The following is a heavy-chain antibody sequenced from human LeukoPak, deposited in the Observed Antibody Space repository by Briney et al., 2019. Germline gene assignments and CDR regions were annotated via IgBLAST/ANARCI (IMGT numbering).Heavy chain of an antibody. V-gene: IGHV1-69*13. D-gene: IGHD3-10*01. J-gene: IGHJ6*03. Sequence: GASVKVSCKASGGTFSSYAISWVRQAPGQGLEWMGGIIPIFGTANYEQKFQDRVTITADEYTSTAYMELSSLRSDDTAVYYCASSRGYGGSGTIYYYMDVWVKGTTVTNSS. CDR3: ASSRGYGGSGTIYYYMDV. CDR2: IIPIFGTA. CDR1: GGTFSSYA.